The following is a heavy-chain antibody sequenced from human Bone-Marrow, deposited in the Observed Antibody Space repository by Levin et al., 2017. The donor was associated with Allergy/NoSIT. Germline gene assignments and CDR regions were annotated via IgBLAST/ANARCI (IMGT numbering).Heavy chain of an antibody. CDR2: IYSGGDT. CDR1: GLTVSNNY. J-gene: IGHJ4*02. D-gene: IGHD1-14*01. Sequence: ASVKVSCAASGLTVSNNYMSWVRQAPGKGLEWVALIYSGGDTYYADSVKGRFTISRDSSKNTLYLQMNSLRTEDTAVYHCARNIPVTDLGFWGRGTLVTVSS. CDR3: ARNIPVTDLGF. V-gene: IGHV3-53*01.